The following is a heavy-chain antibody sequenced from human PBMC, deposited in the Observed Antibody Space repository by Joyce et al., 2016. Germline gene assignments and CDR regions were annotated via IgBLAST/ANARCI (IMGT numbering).Heavy chain of an antibody. CDR3: TTPSCAN. CDR2: INSDNSSI. V-gene: IGHV3-48*03. CDR1: GIIFSNKE. D-gene: IGHD2-2*01. J-gene: IGHJ4*02. Sequence: EVQLVESGGGLVQPGGSLRLSCAASGIIFSNKEMNWVRQAPGKGLEWVSSINSDNSSIHYADSVRGRFTISRDNARNSLYLEMDYLRVDDTAIYYCTTPSCANWGQGSLVTVSS.